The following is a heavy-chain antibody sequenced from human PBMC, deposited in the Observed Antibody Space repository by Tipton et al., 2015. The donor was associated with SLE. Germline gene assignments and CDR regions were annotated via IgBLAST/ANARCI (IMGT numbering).Heavy chain of an antibody. J-gene: IGHJ4*02. V-gene: IGHV3-20*04. D-gene: IGHD1-26*01. CDR2: LNWNGGFT. Sequence: SLRLSCAASGFNFDDYGMSWVRQSPGKGLEWVSGLNWNGGFTKYADFVKGRFTISRDNTKNSLYLQLNSLRAEDTALYFCARGASGTYPFFEHWGQGTRVTVSS. CDR3: ARGASGTYPFFEH. CDR1: GFNFDDYG.